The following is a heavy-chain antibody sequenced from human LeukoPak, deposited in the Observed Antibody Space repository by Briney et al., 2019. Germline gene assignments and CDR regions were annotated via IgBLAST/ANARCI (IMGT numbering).Heavy chain of an antibody. CDR2: ISSGGTYI. CDR1: GFSFSS. Sequence: GGSLRLSCAASGFSFSSMNWVRQAPGEGLEWVSSISSGGTYIYSADSVKGRFTISRDNAKNSLYLQMNSLRAEDTAVYYCTRMHPYCTTTSCPRSWGQGTLVTVSS. D-gene: IGHD2-2*01. CDR3: TRMHPYCTTTSCPRS. J-gene: IGHJ4*02. V-gene: IGHV3-21*01.